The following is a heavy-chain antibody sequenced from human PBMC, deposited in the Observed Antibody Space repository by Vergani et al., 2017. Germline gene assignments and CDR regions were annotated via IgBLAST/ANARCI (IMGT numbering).Heavy chain of an antibody. Sequence: QLQLQESGPGLVTPSQTLSLTCSVSGASINSGGYYWSWIRQSPGGGLEWIGRTSTDGSTNYNPSLKSRVTVSVDTSKTQISLRLTSVTAEDTAVYYCARETVVTSWDGYRFHYMDVWGKGTTVTVSS. J-gene: IGHJ6*03. CDR1: GASINSGGYY. CDR2: STDGST. V-gene: IGHV4-61*02. D-gene: IGHD3-16*02. CDR3: ARETVVTSWDGYRFHYMDV.